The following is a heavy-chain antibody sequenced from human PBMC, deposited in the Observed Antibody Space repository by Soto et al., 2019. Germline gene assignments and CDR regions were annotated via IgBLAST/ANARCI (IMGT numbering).Heavy chain of an antibody. V-gene: IGHV4-59*01. CDR2: IYYSGST. CDR1: GGSISSYY. D-gene: IGHD7-27*01. J-gene: IGHJ6*02. CDR3: AGAWGAYYYYHGMDL. Sequence: SETLSLTCTVSGGSISSYYWSWIRQPPGKGLEWIGYIYYSGSTNYNPSLKSRVTISVDTSKNQFSLKLSSVTAADTAVYYCAGAWGAYYYYHGMDLWGQGTTVTVSS.